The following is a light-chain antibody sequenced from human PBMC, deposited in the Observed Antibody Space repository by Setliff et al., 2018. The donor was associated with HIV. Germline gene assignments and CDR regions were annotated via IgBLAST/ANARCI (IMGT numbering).Light chain of an antibody. J-gene: IGLJ2*01. CDR1: SSDVGNYNL. Sequence: LTQPASVSGSPGQSITISCTGTSSDVGNYNLVSWYQQYPGKAPKLIIYDVTKRPSGVSNRFSGSKSGNTASLTIFGLQPEDEADYYCCSYAGDRVFWLFAGGTKVTVL. CDR3: CSYAGDRVFWL. CDR2: DVT. V-gene: IGLV2-23*02.